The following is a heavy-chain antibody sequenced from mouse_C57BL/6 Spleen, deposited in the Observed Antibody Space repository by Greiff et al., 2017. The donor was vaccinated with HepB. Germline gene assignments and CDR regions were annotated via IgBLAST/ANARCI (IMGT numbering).Heavy chain of an antibody. Sequence: VQLQQSDAELVKPGASVKISCKVSGYTFTDHTIHWMKQRPEQGLEWIGYIYPRDGSTKYNEKFKDKATLTADKSSSTAYMQLNSLTSEESAVYCCARRRWLLPLDYWGEGTTLSDSS. D-gene: IGHD2-3*01. CDR3: ARRRWLLPLDY. CDR1: GYTFTDHT. CDR2: IYPRDGST. V-gene: IGHV1-78*01. J-gene: IGHJ2*01.